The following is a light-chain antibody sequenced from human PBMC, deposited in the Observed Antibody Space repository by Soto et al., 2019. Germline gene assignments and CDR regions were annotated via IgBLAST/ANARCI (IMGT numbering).Light chain of an antibody. V-gene: IGKV3-15*01. CDR2: SAS. CDR3: QQYIHGYT. CDR1: QSVSTS. J-gene: IGKJ2*01. Sequence: EVVMTQSPATLSVFPGERVTLSCRASQSVSTSLAWYQQKRGQAPRLLIYSASTRATGIPARFSGSGSGTEFTLTISSLESEDFAVYYCQQYIHGYTFGQGTKVDIK.